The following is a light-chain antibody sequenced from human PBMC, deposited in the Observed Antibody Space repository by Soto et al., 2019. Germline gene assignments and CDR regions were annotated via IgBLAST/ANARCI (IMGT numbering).Light chain of an antibody. CDR1: QSISSW. J-gene: IGKJ5*01. CDR2: KAS. CDR3: QKYNSAPSIT. V-gene: IGKV1-5*03. Sequence: DIQMTQSPSTLSASVGDRVTITCRASQSISSWLAWYQQKPGKAPKLLIYKASSLESGVPSRFSGSGSGTEFTLTISSLQPDDFATYYCQKYNSAPSITFGQGTRLAIK.